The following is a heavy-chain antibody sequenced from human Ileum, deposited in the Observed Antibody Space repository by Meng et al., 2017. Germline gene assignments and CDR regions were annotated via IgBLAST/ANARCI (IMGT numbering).Heavy chain of an antibody. CDR2: IYHSGST. Sequence: QVQPQEVAPALVQPSGTLSPTFAVPGCIIINSNWWSWGRQPPGKGLEWIGQIYHSGSTNYNPSLTSRVTISVDKSRNQFSLKLSSVTAADTAVYYCARHGSGSYPYLEYWGQGTLVTVSS. CDR1: GCIIINSNW. J-gene: IGHJ4*02. CDR3: ARHGSGSYPYLEY. V-gene: IGHV4-4*02. D-gene: IGHD3-10*01.